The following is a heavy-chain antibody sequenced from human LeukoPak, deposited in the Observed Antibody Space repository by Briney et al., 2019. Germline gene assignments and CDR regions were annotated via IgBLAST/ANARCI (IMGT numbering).Heavy chain of an antibody. V-gene: IGHV4-34*01. CDR1: GGSFSGYY. D-gene: IGHD1-14*01. CDR2: INHSGST. J-gene: IGHJ5*02. CDR3: ARPRRGWGHFDP. Sequence: SETLSLTCAVYGGSFSGYYWSWIRQPPGKGLEWIGEINHSGSTNYNPSLKSRVTISVDTSKNQFSLKLSPVTAADTAVYYCARPRRGWGHFDPWGQGTLVTVSS.